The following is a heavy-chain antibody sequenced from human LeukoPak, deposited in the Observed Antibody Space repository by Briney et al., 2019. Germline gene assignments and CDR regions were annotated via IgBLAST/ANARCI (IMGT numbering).Heavy chain of an antibody. J-gene: IGHJ6*04. CDR2: INQGGREK. V-gene: IGHV3-7*01. CDR1: ELTFSNYW. CDR3: AELGITMIGGV. Sequence: GGSLRLSCAASELTFSNYWMTWVRQSPGKGLEWVARINQGGREKYYVDSVKGRFTISRDNAKNSLYLQMNSLRAEDTAVYWCAELGITMIGGVWGKGTTVTISS. D-gene: IGHD3-10*02.